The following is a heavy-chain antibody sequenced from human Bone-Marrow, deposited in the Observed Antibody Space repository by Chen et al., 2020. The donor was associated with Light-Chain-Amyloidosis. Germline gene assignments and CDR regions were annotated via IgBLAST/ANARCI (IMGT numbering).Heavy chain of an antibody. D-gene: IGHD2-15*01. V-gene: IGHV3-15*04. CDR1: GFSFSNAR. CDR3: ASDGGLVVVEAAV. Sequence: EVRLVESGGGVVKPGGSLRLSWEAAGFSFSNARVTWVGRAPGKGLDWLGRIEGESDGGTTAFAASVKGRFCISRDQTRNTVYLQMSSLKSDDTAIYYCASDGGLVVVEAAVWGQGTQVTVSS. J-gene: IGHJ4*02. CDR2: IEGESDGGTT.